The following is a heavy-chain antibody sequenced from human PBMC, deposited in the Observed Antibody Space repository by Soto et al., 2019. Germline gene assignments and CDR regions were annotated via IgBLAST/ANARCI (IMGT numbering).Heavy chain of an antibody. V-gene: IGHV4-61*01. Sequence: SETLSLTCIVSGGSVSSASYYWSWIRQPPGKGLEWIGDIYYSGSTKYNPSLKSRVTISVGTSKNQFSLKLSSVTAADTAVYYCARAPGRGYNWNPRPHFDYWGQGTLVTVSS. CDR2: IYYSGST. CDR3: ARAPGRGYNWNPRPHFDY. D-gene: IGHD1-20*01. CDR1: GGSVSSASYY. J-gene: IGHJ4*02.